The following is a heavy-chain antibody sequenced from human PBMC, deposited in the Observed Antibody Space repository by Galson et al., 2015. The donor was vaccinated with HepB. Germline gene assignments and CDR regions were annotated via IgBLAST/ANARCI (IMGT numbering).Heavy chain of an antibody. CDR2: IEQDGSEK. J-gene: IGHJ1*01. V-gene: IGHV3-7*01. CDR3: TRGHTTSEY. Sequence: SLRLSCAASGFTFRSYWMSWVRQAPGKGLECVADIEQDGSEKYYVDSVKGRFTISRDNARNSLYLQINSLRAEDTAIYYCTRGHTTSEYWGLGTLITDSS. CDR1: GFTFRSYW. D-gene: IGHD4-11*01.